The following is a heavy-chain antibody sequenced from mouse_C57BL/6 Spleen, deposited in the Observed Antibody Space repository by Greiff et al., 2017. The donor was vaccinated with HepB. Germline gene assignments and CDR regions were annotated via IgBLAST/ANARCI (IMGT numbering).Heavy chain of an antibody. CDR1: GFTFSDYY. V-gene: IGHV5-12*01. CDR3: ARHDYGSSSPWYFDV. CDR2: ISNGGGST. D-gene: IGHD1-1*01. Sequence: EVKLVESGGGLVQPGGSLKLSCAASGFTFSDYYMYWVRQTPEKRLEWVAYISNGGGSTYYPDTVKGRFTISRDNAKNTLYLQMSRLKSEDTAMYYCARHDYGSSSPWYFDVWGTGTTVTVSS. J-gene: IGHJ1*03.